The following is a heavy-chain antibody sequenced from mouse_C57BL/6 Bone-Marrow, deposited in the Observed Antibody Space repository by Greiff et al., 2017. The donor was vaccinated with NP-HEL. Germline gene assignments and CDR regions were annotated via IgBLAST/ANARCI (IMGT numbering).Heavy chain of an antibody. CDR1: GYTFTDYY. CDR3: ARSYYYGSSDGY. Sequence: VQLQQSGPELVKPGASVKISCKASGYTFTDYYMNWVKQSHGKSLEWIGDINPNNGGTSYNQKFKGKATLTVDKSSSTAYMELRSLTSEDSADYYCARSYYYGSSDGYWGQGTTLTVSS. CDR2: INPNNGGT. D-gene: IGHD1-1*01. V-gene: IGHV1-26*01. J-gene: IGHJ2*01.